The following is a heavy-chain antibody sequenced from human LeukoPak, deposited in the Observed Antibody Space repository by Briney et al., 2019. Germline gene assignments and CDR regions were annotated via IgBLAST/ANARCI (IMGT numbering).Heavy chain of an antibody. CDR2: MDPSSGNT. D-gene: IGHD4/OR15-4a*01. J-gene: IGHJ5*02. CDR3: ARKNYGSNRWFDP. CDR1: GYTFTSYD. V-gene: IGHV1-8*01. Sequence: ASVKVSCKASGYTFTSYDINWVRQATGQGLEWMGWMDPSSGNTGYAQKFQGRVTMTRNTSISTAYMELISLRSEDAAVYYCARKNYGSNRWFDPWGQGTLVTVSS.